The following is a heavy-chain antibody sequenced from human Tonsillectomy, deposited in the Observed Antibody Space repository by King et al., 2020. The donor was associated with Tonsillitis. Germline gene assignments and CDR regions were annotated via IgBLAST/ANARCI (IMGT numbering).Heavy chain of an antibody. D-gene: IGHD2-2*01. J-gene: IGHJ4*02. CDR3: ARGGGLDRRWADATDYFDY. CDR1: GGSISSYY. CDR2: IYYSGST. Sequence: VQLQESGPGLVKPSETLSLTCTVSGGSISSYYWSWIRQPPGKGLEWIGYIYYSGSTNYNPSLKSRVTISVEKSNNQFSLKLSSVTAADTAVYYCARGGGLDRRWADATDYFDYWGQGTLVTVSS. V-gene: IGHV4-59*01.